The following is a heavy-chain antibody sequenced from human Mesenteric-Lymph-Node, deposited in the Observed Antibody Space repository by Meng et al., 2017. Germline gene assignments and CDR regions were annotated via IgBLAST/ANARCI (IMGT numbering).Heavy chain of an antibody. CDR3: AKGRTIGRTTRYFDS. D-gene: IGHD1-1*01. V-gene: IGHV3-23*01. CDR2: ISGDGRT. Sequence: GESLKISCAASGFTFSSYVMTCVRQAPGKGLEWVSSISGDGRTYYADSVKGRFTISRDNSKNTVYLQMNSLRADDTAVYYCAKGRTIGRTTRYFDSWGQGTLVTVSS. J-gene: IGHJ4*02. CDR1: GFTFSSYV.